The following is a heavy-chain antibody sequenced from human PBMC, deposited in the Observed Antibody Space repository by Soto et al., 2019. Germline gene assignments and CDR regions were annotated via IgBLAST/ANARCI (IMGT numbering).Heavy chain of an antibody. J-gene: IGHJ5*02. D-gene: IGHD6-6*01. CDR1: GGSISSSSYY. Sequence: SETLSLTCTVSGGSISSSSYYWGWIRQPPGKGLEWIGSIYYSGSTYYNPSLKSRVTISVDTSKNQFSLKLSSVTAADTAVYYCASSDSSSFTGWFDPWGQGTLVTVSS. CDR3: ASSDSSSFTGWFDP. V-gene: IGHV4-39*01. CDR2: IYYSGST.